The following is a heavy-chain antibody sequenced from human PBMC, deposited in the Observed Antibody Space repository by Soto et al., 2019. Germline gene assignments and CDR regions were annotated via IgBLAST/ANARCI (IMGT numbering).Heavy chain of an antibody. V-gene: IGHV1-24*01. D-gene: IGHD3-22*01. J-gene: IGHJ4*02. Sequence: ASVKVSCKVSGYTLTELSMHWVRQAPGKGLEWMGGFDPEDGETIYAQKFQGRVTMTEDTSTDTAYMELSSLRSEDTAVYYCARRRDYYDSSGYYSPFDYWGQGTLVTVSS. CDR1: GYTLTELS. CDR2: FDPEDGET. CDR3: ARRRDYYDSSGYYSPFDY.